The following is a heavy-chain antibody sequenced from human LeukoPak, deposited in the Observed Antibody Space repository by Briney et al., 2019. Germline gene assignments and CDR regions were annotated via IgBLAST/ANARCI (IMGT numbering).Heavy chain of an antibody. J-gene: IGHJ4*02. D-gene: IGHD1-26*01. Sequence: GGSLRLSCAASGFTFSSYSMNWVRQAPGKGLEGVSSISSSSSYIYYADSVKGRFTISRDKAKNSLYLQMNSLRAEDTAVYYCARFASGSYYGLDYWGQGTLVTVSS. CDR1: GFTFSSYS. CDR2: ISSSSSYI. CDR3: ARFASGSYYGLDY. V-gene: IGHV3-21*01.